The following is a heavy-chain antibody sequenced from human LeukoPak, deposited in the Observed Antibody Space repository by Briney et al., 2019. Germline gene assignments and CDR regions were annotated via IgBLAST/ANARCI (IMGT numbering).Heavy chain of an antibody. CDR3: ARFCSGGSCYSGNFDY. D-gene: IGHD2-15*01. CDR1: GGSISSYY. J-gene: IGHJ4*02. V-gene: IGHV4-59*01. Sequence: SETLSLPCTVSGGSISSYYWSWIRQPPGKGLEWIGYIYYSGSTNYNPSLKSRVTISVDTSKNQFSLKLSSVTAADTAVYYCARFCSGGSCYSGNFDYWGQGTLVTVSS. CDR2: IYYSGST.